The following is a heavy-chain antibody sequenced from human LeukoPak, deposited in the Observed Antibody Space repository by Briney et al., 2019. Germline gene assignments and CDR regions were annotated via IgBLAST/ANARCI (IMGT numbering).Heavy chain of an antibody. CDR1: GYTFTGYY. Sequence: ASVKVSCKASGYTFTGYYMHWVRQAPGQGLEWMGWINPNSGGTNYAQKFQGRVTTTRDTSISTAYMELSRLRSDDTAVYYCARDIAAAVLLIYGMDVWGQGTTVTVSS. CDR2: INPNSGGT. J-gene: IGHJ6*02. V-gene: IGHV1-2*02. CDR3: ARDIAAAVLLIYGMDV. D-gene: IGHD6-13*01.